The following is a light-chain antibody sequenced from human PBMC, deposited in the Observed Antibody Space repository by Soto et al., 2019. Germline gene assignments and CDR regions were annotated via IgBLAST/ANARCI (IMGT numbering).Light chain of an antibody. CDR1: SSDVGSYNL. CDR3: CSYAGSSTWV. J-gene: IGLJ3*02. CDR2: EGS. V-gene: IGLV2-23*01. Sequence: QSALTQPASVSGSPGQSITISCTGTSSDVGSYNLVSWYQQHPGKAPKLMIYEGSNRPSGVSKRFSGSKSGNTASLTISGLQAEDEADYYCCSYAGSSTWVFGGGTKVTVL.